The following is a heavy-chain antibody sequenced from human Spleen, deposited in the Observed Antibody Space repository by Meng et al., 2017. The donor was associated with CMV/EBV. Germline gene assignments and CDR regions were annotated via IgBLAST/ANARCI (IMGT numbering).Heavy chain of an antibody. Sequence: QVQLVQSGAEAKKPGSSVKVSCKASGYTFTSYGMSWLRQAPGQGLEWMGWISAYNGNTIYAQKVQGRVTMTTDASTNTAYLELRSLRSDDTAAYYCARDQQLIPAEYFQHWGPGTLVTVSS. J-gene: IGHJ1*01. CDR3: ARDQQLIPAEYFQH. CDR2: ISAYNGNT. CDR1: GYTFTSYG. V-gene: IGHV1-18*01. D-gene: IGHD6-13*01.